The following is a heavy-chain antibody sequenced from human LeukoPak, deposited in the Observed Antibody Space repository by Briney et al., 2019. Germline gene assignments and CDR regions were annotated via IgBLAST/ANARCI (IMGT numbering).Heavy chain of an antibody. CDR2: MSSRGTYI. V-gene: IGHV3-21*01. CDR3: ARELSWGFSFDY. Sequence: GGSLGLSCAASGFTFRGYSMNWVRHVPGKGLEWISSMSSRGTYIYYADAVKGRFTISRDNTQSSVFLQMNSLRVDDTAIYYCARELSWGFSFDYWGQGTLVTVSS. J-gene: IGHJ4*02. CDR1: GFTFRGYS. D-gene: IGHD3-10*01.